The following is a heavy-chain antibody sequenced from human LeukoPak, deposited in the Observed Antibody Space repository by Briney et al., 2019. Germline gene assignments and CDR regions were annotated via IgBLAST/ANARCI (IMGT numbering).Heavy chain of an antibody. V-gene: IGHV3-23*01. CDR2: ISGSGPYT. CDR1: GFTFSSYA. D-gene: IGHD2-2*03. CDR3: AKHGYCSGISCFFDF. J-gene: IGHJ4*02. Sequence: GGSLRLSRAASGFTFSSYAMSWVRQAPGKGLEWVSGISGSGPYTFYTDTVKGRFTTSRDSSKNTLYLQMNSLRAEDTALYYCAKHGYCSGISCFFDFWGQGTLVTVSS.